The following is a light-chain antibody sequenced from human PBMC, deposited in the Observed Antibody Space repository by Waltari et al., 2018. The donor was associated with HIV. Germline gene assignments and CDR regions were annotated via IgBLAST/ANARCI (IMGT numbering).Light chain of an antibody. J-gene: IGLJ3*02. CDR3: QSADSSDISV. Sequence: SYELTQPPSVSVSPGQTARYTCSGDALAKKYAYWYQQKPGQAPVLVMYKDSERPSGIPERFSGSSSGTKVTLTISGVQAEDEADYHCQSADSSDISVFGGGTKLTVL. CDR1: ALAKKY. V-gene: IGLV3-25*03. CDR2: KDS.